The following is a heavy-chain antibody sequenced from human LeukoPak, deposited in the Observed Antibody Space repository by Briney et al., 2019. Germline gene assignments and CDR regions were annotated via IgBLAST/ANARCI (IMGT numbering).Heavy chain of an antibody. CDR3: ARGGVAGGNDY. V-gene: IGHV3-74*01. CDR2: INSDGSTT. D-gene: IGHD3-10*01. CDR1: GFTFSRHW. J-gene: IGHJ4*02. Sequence: PGGSLRLSCAASGFTFSRHWMHWVRQAPGKGLEWLSFINSDGSTTSHAESVKGRFTISRDNAKNTLHLQMNSLRAEDTAVHYCARGGVAGGNDYWGQGTLVTVSS.